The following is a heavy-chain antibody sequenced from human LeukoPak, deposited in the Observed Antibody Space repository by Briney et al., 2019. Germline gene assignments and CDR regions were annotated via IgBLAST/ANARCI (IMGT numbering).Heavy chain of an antibody. CDR2: ISSSGSTI. Sequence: GGSLRISCAASGFTFSDYYMSWIRQAPGKGLEWVSYISSSGSTIYYADSVKGRFTISRDNAKNSLYLQMNSLRAEDTAVYYCAREPTAAAHDYWGQGTLVTVSS. CDR3: AREPTAAAHDY. J-gene: IGHJ4*02. D-gene: IGHD6-13*01. CDR1: GFTFSDYY. V-gene: IGHV3-11*01.